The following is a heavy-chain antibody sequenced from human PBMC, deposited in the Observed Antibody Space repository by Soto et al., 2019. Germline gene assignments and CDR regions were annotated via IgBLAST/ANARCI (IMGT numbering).Heavy chain of an antibody. D-gene: IGHD1-26*01. CDR2: TRNKANNYIT. V-gene: IGHV3-72*01. CDR3: GRWTSGSPDC. Sequence: ELQLVESGGGLVQPGGSLRLSCAASGFTLSDHYMDWVRQAPGKGLEWLGRTRNKANNYITEYATSVKGRFTISRDGSKNSVYLQLNSLKSEDTAVYYCGRWTSGSPDCWGQGTLVTVSS. CDR1: GFTLSDHY. J-gene: IGHJ4*02.